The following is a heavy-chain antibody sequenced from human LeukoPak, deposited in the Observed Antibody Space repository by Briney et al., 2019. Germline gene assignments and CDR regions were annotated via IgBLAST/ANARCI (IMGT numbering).Heavy chain of an antibody. CDR3: ATRVTYYYDSSDLIDY. J-gene: IGHJ4*02. CDR2: ISARNGNT. Sequence: ASVKVSCKASGYTFTSYGISWVRQAPGQGLEWMGWISARNGNTNYAQKLQGRVTMTTDTSTSTAYMELRSLRSDDTAVYYCATRVTYYYDSSDLIDYWGQGTLVTVSS. D-gene: IGHD3-22*01. CDR1: GYTFTSYG. V-gene: IGHV1-18*01.